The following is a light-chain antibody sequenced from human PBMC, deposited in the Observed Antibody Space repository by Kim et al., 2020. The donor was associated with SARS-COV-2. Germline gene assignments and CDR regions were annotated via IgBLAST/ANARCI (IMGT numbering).Light chain of an antibody. CDR2: RDS. CDR1: NMGGKN. Sequence: VAQGQTATITGGANNMGGKNEHWYKQKPGQAPVLVIYRDSNRPSGIHERFSGSNSGNTATLTISRAQAGDEADYYCQVWDSSTYVFGTGTKVTVL. J-gene: IGLJ1*01. CDR3: QVWDSSTYV. V-gene: IGLV3-9*01.